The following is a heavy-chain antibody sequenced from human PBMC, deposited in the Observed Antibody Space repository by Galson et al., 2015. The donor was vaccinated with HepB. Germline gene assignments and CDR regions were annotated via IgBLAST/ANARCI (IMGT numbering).Heavy chain of an antibody. CDR1: GFTFSGYA. V-gene: IGHV3-23*01. J-gene: IGHJ4*02. Sequence: SGFTFSGYAMSWVRQAPGKGLEWVSAISGSVGSTYYSYSVKGWFIISRDNSKNTLYLQMNSLRAEDTAVYYCAKASGSGWYRGDFDYWGQGTLVTVSS. CDR3: AKASGSGWYRGDFDY. D-gene: IGHD6-19*01. CDR2: ISGSVGST.